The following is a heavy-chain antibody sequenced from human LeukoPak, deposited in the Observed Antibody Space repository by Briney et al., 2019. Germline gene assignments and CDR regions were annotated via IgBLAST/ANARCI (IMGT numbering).Heavy chain of an antibody. J-gene: IGHJ4*02. CDR1: GFSFRSYA. Sequence: RGSLRLSCAASGFSFRSYAMNWVRQAPGKGLEWVSTISGSGGSTYYADSVKGRFTISRDNSKNTLYLQMNSLRAEDTAVYYCAKDKSDYGELFDYWGQGTLVTVSS. CDR2: ISGSGGST. CDR3: AKDKSDYGELFDY. D-gene: IGHD4-17*01. V-gene: IGHV3-23*01.